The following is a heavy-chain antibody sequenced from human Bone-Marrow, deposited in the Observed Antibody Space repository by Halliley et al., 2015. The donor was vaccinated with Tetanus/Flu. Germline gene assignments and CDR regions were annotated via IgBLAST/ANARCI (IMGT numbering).Heavy chain of an antibody. J-gene: IGHJ4*02. CDR3: ARVRYSDTAYINYFDY. CDR2: ISDSGKT. V-gene: IGHV4-59*01. Sequence: WIGYISDSGKTNNPPSLRSRVTLSVDTSENQFSLKMRSVTAADTAVYYCARVRYSDTAYINYFDYWGQGNLVSVSS. D-gene: IGHD5-18*01.